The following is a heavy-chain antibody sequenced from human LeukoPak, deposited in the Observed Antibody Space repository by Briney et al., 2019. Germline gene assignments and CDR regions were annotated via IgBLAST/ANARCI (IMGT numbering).Heavy chain of an antibody. CDR1: GFTFRNYW. V-gene: IGHV3-7*04. CDR3: VRDYCSGVTCYDGY. CDR2: IKQDGSEK. J-gene: IGHJ4*02. Sequence: SGGSLRLSCAASGFTFRNYWMSWVRHTPGKGLFWLANIKQDGSEKYYADSVKGRFTITRDNAENSVYLQMNSLRVEDTAMYFCVRDYCSGVTCYDGYWGQGILVTVS. D-gene: IGHD6-25*01.